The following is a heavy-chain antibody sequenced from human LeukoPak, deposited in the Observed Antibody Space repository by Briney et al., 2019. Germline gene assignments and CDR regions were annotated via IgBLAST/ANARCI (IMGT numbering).Heavy chain of an antibody. CDR2: INSDESSR. D-gene: IGHD6-13*01. CDR3: AREGSIAAAGTPSTWFDP. Sequence: PGGSLRLSCAASGFTFSNYWMHWVRQAPGKGLVWVSRINSDESSRTYAESVKGRFTISRDNAKNTLYLQMNSLRAEDTAVYYCAREGSIAAAGTPSTWFDPWGQGTLVTVSS. V-gene: IGHV3-74*01. CDR1: GFTFSNYW. J-gene: IGHJ5*02.